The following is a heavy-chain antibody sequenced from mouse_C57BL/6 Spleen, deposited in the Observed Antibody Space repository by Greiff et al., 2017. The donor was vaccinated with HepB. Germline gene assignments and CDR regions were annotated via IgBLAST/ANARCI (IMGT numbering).Heavy chain of an antibody. CDR2: INPNNGGT. J-gene: IGHJ4*01. CDR3: AGYEYYYAMDY. V-gene: IGHV1-22*01. D-gene: IGHD2-14*01. Sequence: EVHLVESGPELVKPGASVKMSCKASGYTFTDYNMHWVKQSHGKSLEWIGYINPNNGGTSYNQKFKGKATLTVNKSSSTAYMELRSLTSEDSAVYYCAGYEYYYAMDYWGQGTSVTVSS. CDR1: GYTFTDYN.